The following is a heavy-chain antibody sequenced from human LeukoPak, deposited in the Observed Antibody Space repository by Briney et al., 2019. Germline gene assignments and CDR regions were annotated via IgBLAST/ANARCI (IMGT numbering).Heavy chain of an antibody. Sequence: GGSLRLSCAASGFILMSYWVHWVRQAPGKGLVWVSRINSDGSSTSYADSVKGRFTISRDNAKNTLYLQMNSLRAEDTAVYYCASKDSSGYDNHLDCWGQGTLVTVSS. CDR1: GFILMSYW. D-gene: IGHD3-22*01. CDR2: INSDGSST. J-gene: IGHJ4*02. V-gene: IGHV3-74*01. CDR3: ASKDSSGYDNHLDC.